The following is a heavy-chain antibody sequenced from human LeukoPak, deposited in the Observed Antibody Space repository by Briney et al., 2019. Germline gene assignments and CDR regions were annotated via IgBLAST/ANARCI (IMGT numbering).Heavy chain of an antibody. V-gene: IGHV4-59*01. J-gene: IGHJ4*02. CDR2: IYYSGST. CDR1: GGSISSYC. Sequence: SETLSLTCTVSGGSISSYCWSRIRQPPGKGLEWIGYIYYSGSTNYNPSLKSRVTISVDTSKNQFSLKLSSGTAADTAVYYCASGYSSSWYLVGYWGQGTLVTVSS. CDR3: ASGYSSSWYLVGY. D-gene: IGHD6-13*01.